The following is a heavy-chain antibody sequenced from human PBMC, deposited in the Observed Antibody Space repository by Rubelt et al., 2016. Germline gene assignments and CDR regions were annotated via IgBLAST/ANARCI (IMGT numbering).Heavy chain of an antibody. D-gene: IGHD7-27*01. CDR3: ANSMNWGADY. CDR2: INHSGST. Sequence: QVQLQQWGAGLLKPSETLSLTCAVYGGSFSGYYWSWIRQPPGKGLEWIGEINHSGSTNYNPSLQSRVTISVDTSKNQFSQKLSSVTAADTAVYYCANSMNWGADYWGQGTLVTVSS. CDR1: GGSFSGYY. J-gene: IGHJ4*02. V-gene: IGHV4-34*01.